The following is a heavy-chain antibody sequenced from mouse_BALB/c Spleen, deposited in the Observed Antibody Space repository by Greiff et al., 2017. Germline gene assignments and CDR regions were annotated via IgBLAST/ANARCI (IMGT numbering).Heavy chain of an antibody. Sequence: VQLQQSGPELVKPGASVKISCKASGYAFSSSWMNWVKQRPGQGLEWIGRIYPGDGDTNYNGKFKGKATLTADKSSSTAYMQLSSLTSVDSAVYFCANYGNYSAWFAYWGQGTLVTVSA. CDR3: ANYGNYSAWFAY. CDR1: GYAFSSSW. CDR2: IYPGDGDT. D-gene: IGHD2-1*01. J-gene: IGHJ3*01. V-gene: IGHV1-82*01.